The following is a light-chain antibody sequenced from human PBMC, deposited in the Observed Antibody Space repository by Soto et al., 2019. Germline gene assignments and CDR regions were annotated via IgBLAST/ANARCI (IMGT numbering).Light chain of an antibody. J-gene: IGKJ2*01. CDR1: QSVSSN. CDR3: QQYNNWPPRT. Sequence: EIVMTQSPATLSVSPGERATLSCRASQSVSSNLAWYQQKPGQAPRLLIHGASTRATGIPVRFSGSGSGTELTLTISSLQSEDSAVYYCQQYNNWPPRTFGQGTKLEIK. V-gene: IGKV3-15*01. CDR2: GAS.